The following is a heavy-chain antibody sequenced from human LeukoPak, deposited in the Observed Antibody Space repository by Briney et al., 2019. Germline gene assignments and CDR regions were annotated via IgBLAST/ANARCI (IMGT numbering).Heavy chain of an antibody. CDR1: GGSFSGYY. Sequence: NPSETLSLTCAVYGGSFSGYYWSWIRQPPGKGLEWIGEINHSGSTNYNPSLKSRVTISVDTSKNQFSLKLSSVTAADTAVYYCARGAAAGLLDYWGQGTLVTVSS. J-gene: IGHJ4*02. CDR2: INHSGST. CDR3: ARGAAAGLLDY. V-gene: IGHV4-34*01. D-gene: IGHD6-13*01.